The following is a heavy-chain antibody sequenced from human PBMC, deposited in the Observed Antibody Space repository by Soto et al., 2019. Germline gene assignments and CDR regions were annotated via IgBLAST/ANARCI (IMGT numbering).Heavy chain of an antibody. CDR2: ISSSSSYI. J-gene: IGHJ6*02. V-gene: IGHV3-21*01. CDR1: GFTFSSYS. CDR3: AMPTVTICCYSGRDV. Sequence: GGSLRLSCAASGFTFSSYSMNWVRQAPGKGLEWVSSISSSSSYIYYADSVKGRFTISRDNAKNSLYLQMNSLRAEDTAVYYCAMPTVTICCYSGRDVWGQGTMVTVSS. D-gene: IGHD4-17*01.